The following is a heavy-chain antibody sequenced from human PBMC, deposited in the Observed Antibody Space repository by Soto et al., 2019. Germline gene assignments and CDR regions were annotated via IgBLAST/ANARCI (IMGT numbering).Heavy chain of an antibody. J-gene: IGHJ2*01. CDR3: AKCRGLRYDWYFDL. D-gene: IGHD5-12*01. V-gene: IGHV3-23*01. Sequence: EVQLLESGGGLVQPGGYLRLSCAVSGFTFSSYAMSWVRLAPGKGLECVSAISGSGGSTYYADSVKGRFTMSRDNSRNTLYLQMNSLRADDTAVYYCAKCRGLRYDWYFDLWGRGTMVTVSS. CDR2: ISGSGGST. CDR1: GFTFSSYA.